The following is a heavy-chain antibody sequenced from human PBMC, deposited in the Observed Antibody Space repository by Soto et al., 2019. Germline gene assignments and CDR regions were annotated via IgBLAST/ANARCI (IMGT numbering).Heavy chain of an antibody. CDR1: GGSISSGGYS. V-gene: IGHV4-30-2*01. CDR2: IYHSGST. CDR3: ARGIAAAGTAHYGMDV. J-gene: IGHJ6*02. D-gene: IGHD6-13*01. Sequence: SETLSLTCAVSGGSISSGGYSWSWIRQPPGKGLEWIGYIYHSGSTYYNPSLKSRVTISVDRSKNQFSLKLSSVTAADTAVYYCARGIAAAGTAHYGMDVWGQGTTVTVSS.